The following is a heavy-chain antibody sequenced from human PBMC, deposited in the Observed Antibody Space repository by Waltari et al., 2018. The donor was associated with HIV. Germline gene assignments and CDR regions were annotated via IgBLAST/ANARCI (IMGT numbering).Heavy chain of an antibody. D-gene: IGHD6-6*01. J-gene: IGHJ3*02. CDR1: GGSIRTGSYY. CDR2: VFYTGKS. V-gene: IGHV4-39*01. CDR3: ARRFDDDEESEYEEGGFDI. Sequence: MQLEESGPGLVKPLETLSLTCRVSGGSIRTGSYYWGWIRKPPGKGLDWIVSVFYTGKSYVNPFLKSRISLHVDASRSQFSLRLTSVTAADTAIYYCARRFDDDEESEYEEGGFDIWGRGTMIVVSS.